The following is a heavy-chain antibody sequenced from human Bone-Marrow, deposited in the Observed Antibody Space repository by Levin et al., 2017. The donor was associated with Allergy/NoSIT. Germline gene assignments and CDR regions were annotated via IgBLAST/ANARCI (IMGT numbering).Heavy chain of an antibody. CDR3: GRGGLYYDGSGSYND. V-gene: IGHV3-11*05. CDR2: ISSRSSYT. CDR1: GSDFSDHY. Sequence: GGSLRLSCAASGSDFSDHYMSWIRQAPGKGLEWVSYISSRSSYTSYTDSVKGRFTISRDNAKNSLYLQKISRRAAETAVYYCGRGGLYYDGSGSYNDWGQGTLVTVSS. J-gene: IGHJ4*02. D-gene: IGHD3-10*01.